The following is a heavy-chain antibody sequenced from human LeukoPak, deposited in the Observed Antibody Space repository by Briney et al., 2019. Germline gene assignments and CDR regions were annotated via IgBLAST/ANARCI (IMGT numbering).Heavy chain of an antibody. CDR2: INTSGGST. CDR3: ARGSRRLGDY. Sequence: ASVKVSCKASGYRFTSYYMHWIRQAPGQGLEWMGVINTSGGSTSYEQKFQDRVTMTRDTSTSTVYMELSSLRSEDTAVYYCARGSRRLGDYWGQGTLVTVSS. J-gene: IGHJ4*02. CDR1: GYRFTSYY. V-gene: IGHV1-46*01. D-gene: IGHD5-12*01.